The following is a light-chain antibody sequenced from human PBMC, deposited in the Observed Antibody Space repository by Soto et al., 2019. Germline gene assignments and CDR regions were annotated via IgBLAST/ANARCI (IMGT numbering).Light chain of an antibody. V-gene: IGKV1-39*01. Sequence: DIQMTQSPSSLSASVGDRVTITCRASQSISNYLNWYQQKPGKAPKLLIYAASSLQSGVPSRFSGSGSGTDFSLTISSLRPEVFATYSCQQSYSTLFILAPGPSVDI. J-gene: IGKJ3*01. CDR1: QSISNY. CDR2: AAS. CDR3: QQSYSTLFI.